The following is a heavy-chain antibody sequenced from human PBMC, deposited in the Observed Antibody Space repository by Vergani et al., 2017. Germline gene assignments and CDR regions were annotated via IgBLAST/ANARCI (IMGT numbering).Heavy chain of an antibody. D-gene: IGHD5-18*01. CDR1: GFTFSSYW. J-gene: IGHJ4*02. CDR3: AREGYSYGHVYYFVY. CDR2: IKQDGSEK. V-gene: IGHV3-7*01. Sequence: EVQLVESGGGLVQPGGSLRLSCAASGFTFSSYWMSWVRQAPGKGLEWVANIKQDGSEKYYVDSVKGRFTISRDNAKNSLYLQMNSLRAEDTAVYYCAREGYSYGHVYYFVYWGQGTLVTVSS.